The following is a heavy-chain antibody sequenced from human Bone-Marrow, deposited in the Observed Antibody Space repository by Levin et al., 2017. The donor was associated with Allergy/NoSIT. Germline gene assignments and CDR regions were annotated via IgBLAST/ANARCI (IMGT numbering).Heavy chain of an antibody. CDR3: AKGSRGATDYHYGMDV. CDR1: RFTFSSYG. Sequence: GGSLRLSCTTSRFTFSSYGMHWVRQAPGKGLEWVAVISGDGRSKYYGVSMKGRFTISRDNSKSTLYLQVNSPTTEDTAVYYCAKGSRGATDYHYGMDVWGHGTTLIVSS. CDR2: ISGDGRSK. D-gene: IGHD1-26*01. J-gene: IGHJ6*02. V-gene: IGHV3-30*18.